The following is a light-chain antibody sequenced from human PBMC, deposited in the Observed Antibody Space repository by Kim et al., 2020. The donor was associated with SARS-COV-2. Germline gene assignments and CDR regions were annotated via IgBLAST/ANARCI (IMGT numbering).Light chain of an antibody. V-gene: IGLV3-1*01. Sequence: VSARHTPPTPCSGDILVEKSTSCYQHTSAQSPVVVIYQDNKRPSGMTERFSGSSSGNTATLTISGTQPMDEADYYCQTWDSTTVIFGGGTQLTVL. CDR2: QDN. J-gene: IGLJ2*01. CDR1: ILVEKS. CDR3: QTWDSTTVI.